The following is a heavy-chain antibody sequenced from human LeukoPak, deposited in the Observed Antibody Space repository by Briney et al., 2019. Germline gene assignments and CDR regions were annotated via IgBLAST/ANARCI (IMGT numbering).Heavy chain of an antibody. CDR2: IYYTENT. J-gene: IGHJ4*02. CDR3: ARHPSYYDRIDY. D-gene: IGHD3-22*01. V-gene: IGHV4-59*08. Sequence: SETLSLTCTVSGGSISNYYWSWIRQSPGKGLEWIGYIYYTENTNYNPSLESRVIISIDTSKNQFSLKLSSVTAADTAVYYCARHPSYYDRIDYWGQGILVTVSS. CDR1: GGSISNYY.